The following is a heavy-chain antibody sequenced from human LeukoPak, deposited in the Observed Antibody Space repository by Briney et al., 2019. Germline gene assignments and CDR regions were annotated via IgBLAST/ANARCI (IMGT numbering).Heavy chain of an antibody. CDR1: GGSFSGYY. V-gene: IGHV4-34*01. CDR2: INHSGST. J-gene: IGHJ3*02. Sequence: PSDTLSLTCAVYGGSFSGYYWSWIRQPPGKGLEWIGEINHSGSTNYNPSLKSRVTISVDRSKNQFSLKLSSVTAADTAVYYCARYRSGYSYGPSDAFDIWGQGTMVTVSS. D-gene: IGHD5-18*01. CDR3: ARYRSGYSYGPSDAFDI.